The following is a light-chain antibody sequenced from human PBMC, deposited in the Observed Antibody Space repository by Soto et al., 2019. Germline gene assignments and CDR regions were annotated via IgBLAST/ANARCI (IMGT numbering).Light chain of an antibody. CDR2: ELS. Sequence: QSALTQPPSASGSPGQSVTISCTGTNSDVGGYNYVSWYQQHPGKAPKLMIYELSKRPSGVPDRFSGSKSGNTASLTVSGLQAEDEADYYCSSYAGSNNFVVFGGGTKLTV. CDR1: NSDVGGYNY. CDR3: SSYAGSNNFVV. J-gene: IGLJ2*01. V-gene: IGLV2-8*01.